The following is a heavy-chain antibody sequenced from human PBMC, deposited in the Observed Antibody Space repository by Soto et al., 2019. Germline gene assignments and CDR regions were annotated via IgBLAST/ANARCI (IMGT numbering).Heavy chain of an antibody. Sequence: EVQLVESGGGLVQFGGSLRLSCAASGFTFSSYWMRWVRQVPGKGLVWVSRIKGDGTNTGYADSVKGRFTISRDNVKNTLYLQMNSLRAEDTAVYYCARGLSGYYGFDYWGQGTLVTVSS. D-gene: IGHD5-12*01. CDR1: GFTFSSYW. J-gene: IGHJ4*02. CDR2: IKGDGTNT. V-gene: IGHV3-74*01. CDR3: ARGLSGYYGFDY.